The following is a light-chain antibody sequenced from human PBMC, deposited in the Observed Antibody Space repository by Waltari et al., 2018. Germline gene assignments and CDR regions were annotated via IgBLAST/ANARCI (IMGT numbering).Light chain of an antibody. CDR1: QSLVHSDGNTY. CDR2: KIS. Sequence: VLTQTPLSSPVSLGQPPSLSCRSSQSLVHSDGNTYLNWLQQRPGHPPRLLIYKISNRFAGVTDRFSGSGAGTDFTLKISRVEAEDVGVYYCMQATQLWTFGQGTKVEIK. J-gene: IGKJ1*01. CDR3: MQATQLWT. V-gene: IGKV2-24*01.